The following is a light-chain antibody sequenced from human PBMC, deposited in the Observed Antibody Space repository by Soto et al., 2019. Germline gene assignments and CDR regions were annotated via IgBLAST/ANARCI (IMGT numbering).Light chain of an antibody. CDR1: QGIRND. CDR3: RQDYNFPPT. J-gene: IGKJ1*01. Sequence: AIQMTQSPSSLSASVGDRVTITCRASQGIRNDLGWYQQKPGKAPKLLIYAASILQSGVPSRFSGSGSGTDFTLVISSLQPEDFATYYCRQDYNFPPTFGQGTKVEIK. CDR2: AAS. V-gene: IGKV1-6*01.